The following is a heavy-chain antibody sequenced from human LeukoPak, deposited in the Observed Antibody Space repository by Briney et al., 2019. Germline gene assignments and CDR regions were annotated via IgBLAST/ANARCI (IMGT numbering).Heavy chain of an antibody. J-gene: IGHJ4*02. Sequence: PGGSLRLSCAASGFAFSSYGMSWVRQAPGKGLEWVSAISGSGGSTYYADSVKGRFTISRDNSKNTLYLQMNSLRAEDTAVYYCAKVIVASRYSYYDSSGYYYPLDYWGQGTLVTVSS. CDR1: GFAFSSYG. CDR2: ISGSGGST. D-gene: IGHD3-22*01. V-gene: IGHV3-23*01. CDR3: AKVIVASRYSYYDSSGYYYPLDY.